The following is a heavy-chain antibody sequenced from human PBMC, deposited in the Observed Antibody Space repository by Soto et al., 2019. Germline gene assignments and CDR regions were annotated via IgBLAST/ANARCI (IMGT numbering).Heavy chain of an antibody. CDR1: GYTFPTYP. V-gene: IGHV1-3*01. CDR3: ARSSASSCYYATDY. J-gene: IGHJ4*02. CDR2: INAGNGDT. D-gene: IGHD3-22*01. Sequence: QVQVVQSGDEVKKPGASVKVSCKASGYTFPTYPMHWVRQAPGQRPEWMGCINAGNGDTKYSPKFQGRVSITRDTSATTGYMDLRSLTSGDTAVYYCARSSASSCYYATDYWGQGTLVTVS.